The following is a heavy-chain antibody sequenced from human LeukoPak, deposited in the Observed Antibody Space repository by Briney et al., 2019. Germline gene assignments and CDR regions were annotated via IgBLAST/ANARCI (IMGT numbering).Heavy chain of an antibody. J-gene: IGHJ5*02. CDR3: ARMEEKWSRRSYHWFDP. CDR1: GFSLSTSGMC. V-gene: IGHV2-70*11. D-gene: IGHD2-15*01. CDR2: IDWDDDK. Sequence: SGPTLVNPTQTLTLTCTFSGFSLSTSGMCVSWIRQPPGKALEWLARIDWDDDKYYSTSLRTRLTIPKDTSKSQVVLTMTNMDPVDTATYFCARMEEKWSRRSYHWFDPWGQGTLVTVSS.